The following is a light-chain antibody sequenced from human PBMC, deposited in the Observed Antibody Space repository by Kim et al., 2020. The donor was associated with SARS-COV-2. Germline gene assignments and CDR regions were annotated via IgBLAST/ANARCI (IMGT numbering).Light chain of an antibody. CDR2: DAS. V-gene: IGKV3-11*01. Sequence: EIVLTQSPATLSLSPGQRATLSCRASQSIKNYLAWYQQKPGQAPRLLIYDASNRATGISATFSGSGSGTDFTLTISSLEPEDFALYYCQQRGDWPPYTFGQGTKLEIK. CDR1: QSIKNY. J-gene: IGKJ2*01. CDR3: QQRGDWPPYT.